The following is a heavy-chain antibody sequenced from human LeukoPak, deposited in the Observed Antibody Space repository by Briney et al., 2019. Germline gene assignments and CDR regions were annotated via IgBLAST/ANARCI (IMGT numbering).Heavy chain of an antibody. D-gene: IGHD4-17*01. CDR2: ISSSGSTI. J-gene: IGHJ4*02. CDR3: AKAPNRGDYHYFDY. CDR1: GFTFSDYY. V-gene: IGHV3-11*04. Sequence: PGGSLRLSCAASGFTFSDYYMSWIRQAPGKGLEWVSYISSSGSTIYYADSVKGRFTISRDNAKNSLYLQMNSLRAEDTAVYYCAKAPNRGDYHYFDYWGQGTLVTVSS.